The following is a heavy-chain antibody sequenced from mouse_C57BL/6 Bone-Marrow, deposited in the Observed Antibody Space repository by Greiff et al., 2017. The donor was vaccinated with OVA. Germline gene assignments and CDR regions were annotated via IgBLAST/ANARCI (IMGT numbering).Heavy chain of an antibody. J-gene: IGHJ2*01. CDR3: ARTPITTVVDFDY. D-gene: IGHD1-1*01. Sequence: VMLVESGPGLVAPSQSLSITCTVSGFSLTSYAISWVRQPPGTGLEWLGVIWTGGGTNYNSALKSRLSISKDNSKRQGFLKMNSLQTDDTARYYCARTPITTVVDFDYWGQGTTLTVSS. CDR1: GFSLTSYA. CDR2: IWTGGGT. V-gene: IGHV2-9-1*01.